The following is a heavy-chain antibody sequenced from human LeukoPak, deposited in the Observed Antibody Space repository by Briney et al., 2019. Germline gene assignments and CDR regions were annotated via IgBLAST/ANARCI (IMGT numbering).Heavy chain of an antibody. CDR3: ARGLAVAGTTDNWFDP. CDR2: MNPNSGNT. CDR1: GYTFTSYY. J-gene: IGHJ5*02. V-gene: IGHV1-8*02. D-gene: IGHD6-19*01. Sequence: GASVKVSCKASGYTFTSYYMHWVRQAPGQGLEWMGWMNPNSGNTGYAQKFQGRVTMTRNTSISTAYMELSSLRSEDTAVYYCARGLAVAGTTDNWFDPWGQGTLVTVSS.